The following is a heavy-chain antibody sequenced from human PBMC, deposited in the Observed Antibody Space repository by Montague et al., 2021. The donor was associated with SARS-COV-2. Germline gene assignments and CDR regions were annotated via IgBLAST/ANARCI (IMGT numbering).Heavy chain of an antibody. J-gene: IGHJ6*02. CDR2: INHSGST. CDR1: GGSFSGYY. D-gene: IGHD3-10*01. CDR3: ARVRYYGSGTSLGMDV. V-gene: IGHV4-34*01. Sequence: SETLSLTCAVYGGSFSGYYWSWIRQPPGKGLEWIGEINHSGSTNYNPSLKSRVTISVDTSKNQFSLKLSSVTAADTAVYYCARVRYYGSGTSLGMDVWGQGTTVTFS.